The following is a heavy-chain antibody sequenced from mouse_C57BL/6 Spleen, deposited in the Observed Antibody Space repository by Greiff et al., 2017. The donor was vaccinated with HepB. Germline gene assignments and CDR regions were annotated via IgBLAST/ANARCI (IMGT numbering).Heavy chain of an antibody. CDR1: GYTFTSYW. CDR2: IDPSDSYT. Sequence: VKLQQPGAELVMPGASVKLSCKASGYTFTSYWMHWVKQRPGQGLEWIGEIDPSDSYTNYNQKFKGKSTLTVDKSSSTAYMQLSSLTSEDSAVYYCARLLRGAYWGQGTLVTVSA. D-gene: IGHD1-1*01. CDR3: ARLLRGAY. V-gene: IGHV1-69*01. J-gene: IGHJ3*01.